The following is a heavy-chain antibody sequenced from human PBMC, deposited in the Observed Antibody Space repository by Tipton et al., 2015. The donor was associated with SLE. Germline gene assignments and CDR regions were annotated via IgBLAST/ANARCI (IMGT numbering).Heavy chain of an antibody. J-gene: IGHJ6*02. CDR3: ASGDYYDSAGWCDP. CDR1: GGSISSGGYY. CDR2: IYYSGST. D-gene: IGHD3-22*01. Sequence: TLSLTCTVSGGSISSGGYYWSWIRQHPGKGLEWIGYIYYSGSTYYNPSLKSRVTISVDTSKNQLSLKLSSVTAADTAVYYCASGDYYDSAGWCDPWGQGTTVTVSS. V-gene: IGHV4-31*03.